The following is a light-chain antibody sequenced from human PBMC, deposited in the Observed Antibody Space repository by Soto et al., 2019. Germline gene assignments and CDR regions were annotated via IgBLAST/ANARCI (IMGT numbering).Light chain of an antibody. CDR1: RNINNL. J-gene: IGKJ4*01. V-gene: IGKV1-5*03. Sequence: DLQMTQSPSTLSASAGDRVAITCRASRNINNLLAWYQQKPGKAPKLLIYKASSLESGVPSRFSGSGSGTEFTLTISSLQPDDFATYYCQRYYSFPLTFGGGTKVEIK. CDR3: QRYYSFPLT. CDR2: KAS.